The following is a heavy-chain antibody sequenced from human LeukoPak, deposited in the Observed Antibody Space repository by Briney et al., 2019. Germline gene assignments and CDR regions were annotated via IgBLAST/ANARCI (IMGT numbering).Heavy chain of an antibody. Sequence: TSETLSLTCTVSGAAISSYYWSWIRQPPGKGLEWIGYIYTSGGTNYNPSLKSRVTISVDTSKNQFSLKLSSVTAADTAVYYCARHWTGAGYYYYIDVWGKGITVTVSS. CDR3: ARHWTGAGYYYYIDV. J-gene: IGHJ6*03. D-gene: IGHD3/OR15-3a*01. CDR2: IYTSGGT. V-gene: IGHV4-4*09. CDR1: GAAISSYY.